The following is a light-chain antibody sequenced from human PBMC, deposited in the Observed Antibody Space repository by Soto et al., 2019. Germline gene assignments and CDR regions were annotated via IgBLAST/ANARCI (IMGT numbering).Light chain of an antibody. V-gene: IGKV4-1*01. CDR2: WAS. CDR3: QQYYSTTLT. Sequence: DIVMTQSPDSLAVSLGERATINCKSSRSVLYSSNNKNYLAWYQQRPGQPPKQLIYWASTRESGVPDRISGSGSGTDFTLTISSLQAEDVAVYYCQQYYSTTLTFGGGTKVDIX. J-gene: IGKJ4*01. CDR1: RSVLYSSNNKNY.